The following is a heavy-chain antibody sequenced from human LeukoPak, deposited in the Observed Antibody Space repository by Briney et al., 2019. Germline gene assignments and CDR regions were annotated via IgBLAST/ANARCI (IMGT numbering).Heavy chain of an antibody. D-gene: IGHD6-13*01. V-gene: IGHV3-74*01. CDR2: INTDWSRT. CDR3: ARESGYTYGA. J-gene: IGHJ4*02. CDR1: GFRFSGYW. Sequence: PGGSLRLSCAASGFRFSGYWMHWVRQAPGKGLVWVSLINTDWSRTAYADSVKGRFPIPRDNAKHTLYPQMNSLRAEDTAVYYCARESGYTYGAWGQGTLVSVS.